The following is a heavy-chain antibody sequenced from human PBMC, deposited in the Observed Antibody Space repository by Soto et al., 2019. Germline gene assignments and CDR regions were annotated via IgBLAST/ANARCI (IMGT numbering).Heavy chain of an antibody. CDR3: ARVNRSSSWYEYYYYGMDV. J-gene: IGHJ6*02. CDR1: GGSIRSSNW. Sequence: SETLSLTCAVSGGSIRSSNWWSWVRQPPGKGLEWIGEIYQSGNANYNPSLKSRVTISVDTSKNQFSLKLSSVTAADTAVYYCARVNRSSSWYEYYYYGMDVWGQGTTVTVSS. CDR2: IYQSGNA. D-gene: IGHD6-13*01. V-gene: IGHV4-4*02.